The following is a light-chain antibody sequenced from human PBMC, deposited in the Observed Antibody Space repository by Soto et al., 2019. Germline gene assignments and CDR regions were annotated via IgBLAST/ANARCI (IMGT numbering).Light chain of an antibody. CDR3: AAWDDSLRGVV. J-gene: IGLJ2*01. CDR2: RNN. CDR1: SSNIGNNY. Sequence: QSVLTQPPSASGTPGQRVTISCSGSSSNIGNNYVHWYQQLPGTAPKLLIYRNNKRPSGVPDRVSGSKSGTSASLAISGLRSEDEADYYCAAWDDSLRGVVFGGGTKLTVL. V-gene: IGLV1-47*01.